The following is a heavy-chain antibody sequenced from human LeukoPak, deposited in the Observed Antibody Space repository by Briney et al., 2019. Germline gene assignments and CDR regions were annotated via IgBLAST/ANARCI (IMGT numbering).Heavy chain of an antibody. Sequence: KPGGSLRLSCAASGFTFTSYSMNWVRQAPGRGLECVLSISSSSTYIYYADSVKGRFTISRDNAKNSLYLQMNSLRAEEKGVYFCARDPGGVNSASKWVEPWGQGTLVTVSS. J-gene: IGHJ5*02. CDR1: GFTFTSYS. CDR2: ISSSSTYI. V-gene: IGHV3-21*01. CDR3: ARDPGGVNSASKWVEP. D-gene: IGHD1-26*01.